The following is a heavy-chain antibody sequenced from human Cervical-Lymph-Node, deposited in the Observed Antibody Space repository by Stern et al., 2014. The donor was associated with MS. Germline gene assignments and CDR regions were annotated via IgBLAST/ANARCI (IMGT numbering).Heavy chain of an antibody. Sequence: EVQLEESGAEVKKPGESLRISCKGSGYDFTTYWIAWVRQMPGRGLEGMGMFFPGDSDSSYSPSFQGQVRFSVDKSINTAYLQLSSLKASDTDMYYCARQGSRLTNDYWGQGTLVSVSS. CDR1: GYDFTTYW. CDR2: FFPGDSDS. J-gene: IGHJ4*02. D-gene: IGHD6-6*01. V-gene: IGHV5-51*01. CDR3: ARQGSRLTNDY.